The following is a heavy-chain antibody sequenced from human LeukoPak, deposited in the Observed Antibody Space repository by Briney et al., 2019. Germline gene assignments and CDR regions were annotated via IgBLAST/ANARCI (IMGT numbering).Heavy chain of an antibody. CDR1: GGSISTISYS. Sequence: PSETLSLTCTVSGGSISTISYSWGWIRQPPGKGLGWIGSIYYSGSTYYNPSLKSRVTIPVDTSKNQFSLELTSMTAADTAVYFCARHQSYYYDYYMDVWGKGTTVTISS. CDR3: ARHQSYYYDYYMDV. D-gene: IGHD2-2*01. V-gene: IGHV4-39*07. J-gene: IGHJ6*03. CDR2: IYYSGST.